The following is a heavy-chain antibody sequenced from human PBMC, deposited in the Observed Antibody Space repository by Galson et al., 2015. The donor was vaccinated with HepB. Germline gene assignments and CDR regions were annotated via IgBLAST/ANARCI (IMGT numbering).Heavy chain of an antibody. V-gene: IGHV2-5*02. Sequence: PALVKPTQTLTLTCTFSGFSLSTSGVGVGWIRQPPGKALEWLALIYWDDEKRYSPSLKSRLTITKDTSKNQVVLTMTNMDPVDTATNFCTHTWVPAALYGMDVWGQGTTVTVSS. CDR1: GFSLSTSGVG. J-gene: IGHJ6*02. CDR3: THTWVPAALYGMDV. D-gene: IGHD2-2*01. CDR2: IYWDDEK.